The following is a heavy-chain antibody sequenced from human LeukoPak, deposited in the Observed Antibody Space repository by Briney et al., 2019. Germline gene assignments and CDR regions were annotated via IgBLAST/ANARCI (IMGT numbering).Heavy chain of an antibody. D-gene: IGHD7-27*01. CDR2: TYYRSKWYN. CDR3: AGGTGVFDY. Sequence: KPSQTLSLTCAISGVTVSSNSAAWNWFRQSPSRGLEWLVRTYYRSKWYNDYAVSVKSRITINPDTSKNQFSLQLDSVAPEDTAVYYCAGGTGVFDYWGQGTRVTVSS. V-gene: IGHV6-1*01. CDR1: GVTVSSNSAA. J-gene: IGHJ4*02.